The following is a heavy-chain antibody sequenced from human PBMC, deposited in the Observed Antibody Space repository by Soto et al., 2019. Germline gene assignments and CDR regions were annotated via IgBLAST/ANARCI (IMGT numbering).Heavy chain of an antibody. V-gene: IGHV1-2*02. D-gene: IGHD6-13*01. J-gene: IGHJ4*02. CDR1: GYTFTGYY. Sequence: QVQLVQSGAEVKKPGASVKVSCKASGYTFTGYYMHWVRQAPGQGLEWMGWINANSGGTNYAQKFQGRVTMTRDTSISTAYMELSRLRSDDTAVYYCARLYSSSWYFDYWGQGTLVTVSS. CDR2: INANSGGT. CDR3: ARLYSSSWYFDY.